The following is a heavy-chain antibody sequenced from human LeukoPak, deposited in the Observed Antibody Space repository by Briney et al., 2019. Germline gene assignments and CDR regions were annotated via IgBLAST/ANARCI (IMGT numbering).Heavy chain of an antibody. CDR1: GFTFSSYT. J-gene: IGHJ3*02. D-gene: IGHD3-10*01. CDR3: ARALYYYGSGSCAFDI. CDR2: ISSGSSYI. V-gene: IGHV3-21*01. Sequence: GGSLRLSCAASGFTFSSYTMNWVRQAPGKGLEWVSSISSGSSYIYYADSLKGRFTISRENAKNSLYLQMNSLRAGDTAVYYCARALYYYGSGSCAFDIWGQGTMVTVSS.